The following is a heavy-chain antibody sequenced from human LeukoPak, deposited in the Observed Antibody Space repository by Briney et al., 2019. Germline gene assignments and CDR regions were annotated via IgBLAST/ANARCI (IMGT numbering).Heavy chain of an antibody. V-gene: IGHV3-30*03. CDR3: ARDHGDPYYFDY. CDR1: GFTFSSYG. Sequence: GGSLRLSCAASGFTFSSYGMHWVRQAPGKGLEWVAVISYDGSNKYYADSVKGRFTISRDNSKNTLYLQMNSLRAEDTAVYYCARDHGDPYYFDYWGQGTPVTVSS. J-gene: IGHJ4*02. CDR2: ISYDGSNK.